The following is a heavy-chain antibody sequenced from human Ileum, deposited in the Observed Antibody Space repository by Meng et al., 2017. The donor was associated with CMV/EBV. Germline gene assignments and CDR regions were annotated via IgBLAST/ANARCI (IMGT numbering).Heavy chain of an antibody. CDR2: IYYSGST. CDR3: AREPSIAVAGTGGYFDY. CDR1: GGSISSSSYY. V-gene: IGHV4-39*07. D-gene: IGHD6-19*01. J-gene: IGHJ4*02. Sequence: LPLQQSAPGLVKPSETLARSCTVSGGSISSSSYYWGWIRQPPGKGLEWIGSIYYSGSTYYNPSLKSRVTISVDTSKNQFSLKLSSVTAADTAVYYCAREPSIAVAGTGGYFDYWGQGTLVTVSS.